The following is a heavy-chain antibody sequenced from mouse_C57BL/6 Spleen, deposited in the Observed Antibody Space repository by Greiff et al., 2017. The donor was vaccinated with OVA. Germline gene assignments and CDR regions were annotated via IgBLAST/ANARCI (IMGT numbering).Heavy chain of an antibody. V-gene: IGHV3-6*01. J-gene: IGHJ2*01. D-gene: IGHD1-1*01. CDR3: ARDYYGSRRGYYDY. CDR1: GYSITSGYY. CDR2: ISYDGSN. Sequence: EVKLVESGPGLVKPSQSLSLTCSVTGYSITSGYYWNWLRQSPGNKLEWMGYISYDGSNNYNPSLKNRISITRDTSKNQFFLKLNSVTTEDTATYYCARDYYGSRRGYYDYWGQGTTLTVSS.